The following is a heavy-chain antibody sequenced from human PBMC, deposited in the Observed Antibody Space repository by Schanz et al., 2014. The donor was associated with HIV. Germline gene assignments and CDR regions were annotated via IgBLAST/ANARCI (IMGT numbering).Heavy chain of an antibody. D-gene: IGHD3-22*01. J-gene: IGHJ4*02. Sequence: QVQLQESGPGLVKPSQTLSLTCTVSCGSISSGGYYWSWIRQHPGKGLEWIGNIYYRGSTYYNPSLKSRVTISVDTSKNQFSLKLSSVIAADTAVYYCASDHHYYDSSGNYYGLDYWGQGTLVTVSS. CDR2: IYYRGST. V-gene: IGHV4-31*03. CDR3: ASDHHYYDSSGNYYGLDY. CDR1: CGSISSGGYY.